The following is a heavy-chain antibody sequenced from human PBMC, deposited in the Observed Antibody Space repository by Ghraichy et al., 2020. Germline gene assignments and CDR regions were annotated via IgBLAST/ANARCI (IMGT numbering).Heavy chain of an antibody. CDR3: ARAPTPDYGDYVDY. D-gene: IGHD4-17*01. Sequence: GGSLRLSCAASGFTFSSYSMNWVRQAPGKGLEWVSSISSSSSYIYYADSVKGRFTISRDNAKNSLYLQMNSLRAEDTAVYYCARAPTPDYGDYVDYWGQGTLVTVSS. V-gene: IGHV3-21*01. CDR2: ISSSSSYI. J-gene: IGHJ4*02. CDR1: GFTFSSYS.